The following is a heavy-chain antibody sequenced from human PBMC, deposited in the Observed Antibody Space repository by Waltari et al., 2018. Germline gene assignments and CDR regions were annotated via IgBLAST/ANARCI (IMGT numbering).Heavy chain of an antibody. D-gene: IGHD3-3*01. J-gene: IGHJ3*02. V-gene: IGHV3-7*01. CDR2: IKQDGSEI. CDR3: AGGGGFLCDI. CDR1: GFTFSRLW. Sequence: EVQLVGAGGGLVQAGGALRLSCAGSGFTFSRLWMGWFRQAPGKGLEWVANIKQDGSEIYYVDSVKGRFTISRDNAKNSLYLQMNSLTTEDTAVYYCAGGGGFLCDIWGQGTLVIVSS.